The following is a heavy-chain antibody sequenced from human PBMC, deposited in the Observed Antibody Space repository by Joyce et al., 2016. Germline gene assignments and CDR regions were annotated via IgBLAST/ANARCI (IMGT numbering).Heavy chain of an antibody. J-gene: IGHJ6*02. D-gene: IGHD3-22*01. CDR3: AIYYYDSGVHYPPLTAWGMDV. CDR1: GYTFTAFP. CDR2: ITAGNGNG. V-gene: IGHV1-3*01. Sequence: QVQLVQSGAEVRKPGASVKVSCNASGYTFTAFPIHWVRQAPGQRLEWMGWITAGNGNGGYSQNFQGRVSITGETSANTAYMELSSLRSEDTAVYYCAIYYYDSGVHYPPLTAWGMDVWGQGTTVTVSS.